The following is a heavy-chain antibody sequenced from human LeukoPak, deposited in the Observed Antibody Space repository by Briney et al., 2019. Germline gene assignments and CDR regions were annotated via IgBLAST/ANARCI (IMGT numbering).Heavy chain of an antibody. CDR1: GFTFSSYG. V-gene: IGHV3-30*18. CDR2: ISYDGSSK. D-gene: IGHD2-15*01. CDR3: AKPVVVAATTNWFDP. Sequence: GGSLRLSCAASGFTFSSYGMHWVRQAPGKGLEWVAVISYDGSSKYYADSVKGRFTISRDNSKNTLYLQMNSLRAEDTAVYYCAKPVVVAATTNWFDPWGQGTLVTVSS. J-gene: IGHJ5*02.